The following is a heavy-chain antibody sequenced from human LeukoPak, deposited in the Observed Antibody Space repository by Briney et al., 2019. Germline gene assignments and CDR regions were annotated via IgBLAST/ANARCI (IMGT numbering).Heavy chain of an antibody. CDR3: ASLRGYSGYARFDP. CDR1: GGTFSSYA. CDR2: IIPIFGTA. V-gene: IGHV1-69*05. D-gene: IGHD5-12*01. J-gene: IGHJ5*02. Sequence: ASVKVSCKASGGTFSSYAISWVRQAPGQGLEWMGGIIPIFGTANYAQKFQGRVTITTDESTSTAYTELSSLRSEDTAVYYCASLRGYSGYARFDPWGQGTLVTVSS.